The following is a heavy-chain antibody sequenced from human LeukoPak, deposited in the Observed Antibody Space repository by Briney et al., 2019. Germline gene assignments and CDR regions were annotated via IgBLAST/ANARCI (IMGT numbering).Heavy chain of an antibody. CDR2: IIPIFGTA. D-gene: IGHD2-2*02. CDR3: ARDLSHPGDIVVVPAAIADAFDI. CDR1: GGTFSSYA. V-gene: IGHV1-69*13. J-gene: IGHJ3*02. Sequence: ASVKVSCKASGGTFSSYAISWVRQAPGQGLEWMGGIIPIFGTANYAQKFQGRVTITADESTSTAYMELSSLRSEDTAVYYCARDLSHPGDIVVVPAAIADAFDIWGQGTMVTVSS.